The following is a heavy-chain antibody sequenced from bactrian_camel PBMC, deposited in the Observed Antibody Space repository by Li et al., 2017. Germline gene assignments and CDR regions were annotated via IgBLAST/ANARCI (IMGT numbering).Heavy chain of an antibody. J-gene: IGHJ4*01. D-gene: IGHD5*01. Sequence: VQLVESGGDLVQPGGSLRLSCAASGFTFSSYLMSWVRQAPGKEREGVAAIYTQNDNAYYSDSVQGRFIISRDNAKNTLFLQLNSLKTEDSAMYYCTNGGWGALHRDTGYNYWGQGTQVTVS. V-gene: IGHV3S40*01. CDR2: IYTQNDNA. CDR3: TNGGWGALHRDTGYNY. CDR1: GFTFSSYL.